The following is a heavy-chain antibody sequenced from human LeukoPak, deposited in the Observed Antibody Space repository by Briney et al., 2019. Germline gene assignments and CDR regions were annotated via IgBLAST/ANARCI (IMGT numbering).Heavy chain of an antibody. CDR2: IRYDGSNK. V-gene: IGHV3-30*02. CDR3: AKDGYYYGSGSYSFNFDY. D-gene: IGHD3-10*01. CDR1: GFTFSSYG. J-gene: IGHJ4*02. Sequence: GSLRLSCAASGFTFSSYGMHWVRQARGKGLELVAFIRYDGSNKYYADSVKGRFTISRDNSKNTLYLQMNSLRAEDTAVYYCAKDGYYYGSGSYSFNFDYWGQGTLVTVSS.